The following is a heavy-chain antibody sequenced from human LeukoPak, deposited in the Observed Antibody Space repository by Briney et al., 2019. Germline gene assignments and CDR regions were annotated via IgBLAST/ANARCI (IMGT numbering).Heavy chain of an antibody. D-gene: IGHD3-10*01. J-gene: IGHJ4*02. Sequence: ASVKVSCKVSGYTLTELSMHWVRQAPGKGLEWMGGFDPEDGETIYAQKFQGRVTMTEDTSTDTAYMELSSLRSEDTAVYYCATQGDYYGSSYFDYWGQGTLVTVSS. CDR3: ATQGDYYGSSYFDY. CDR1: GYTLTELS. CDR2: FDPEDGET. V-gene: IGHV1-24*01.